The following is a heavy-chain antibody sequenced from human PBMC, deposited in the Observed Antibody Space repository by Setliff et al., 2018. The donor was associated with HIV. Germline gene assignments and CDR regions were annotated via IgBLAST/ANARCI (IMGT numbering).Heavy chain of an antibody. J-gene: IGHJ1*01. CDR3: ARGADASGYFYREYFQH. Sequence: GASVKVSCKAPGDTFAHYALNWVRQAPGQGLEWMGGVVPTIHEATYAQKFQGRVTITADESATTVYMEMSGLTSEDTAIYYCARGADASGYFYREYFQHWGQGTLVTVSS. CDR1: GDTFAHYA. CDR2: VVPTIHEA. D-gene: IGHD3-22*01. V-gene: IGHV1-69*13.